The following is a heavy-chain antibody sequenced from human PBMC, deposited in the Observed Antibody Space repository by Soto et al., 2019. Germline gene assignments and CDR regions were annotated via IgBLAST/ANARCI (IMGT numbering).Heavy chain of an antibody. J-gene: IGHJ6*03. Sequence: GGSLRLSCAASGFTFSSYGMHWVRQAPGKGLEWVAVISYDGSNKYYADSVKGRFTISRDNSKNTLYLQMNSLRAEDTAVYYCAKDLHETRTYYYYYYMDVWGKGTTVTVSS. CDR3: AKDLHETRTYYYYYYMDV. D-gene: IGHD1-1*01. CDR1: GFTFSSYG. V-gene: IGHV3-30*18. CDR2: ISYDGSNK.